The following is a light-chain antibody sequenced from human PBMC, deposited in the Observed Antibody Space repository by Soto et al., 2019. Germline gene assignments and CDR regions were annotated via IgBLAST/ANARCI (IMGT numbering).Light chain of an antibody. V-gene: IGKV1-13*02. J-gene: IGKJ5*01. CDR3: QQYNSYSPIT. CDR1: QGISSA. CDR2: DAS. Sequence: AIQLTQSPSSLSASVGDRVTITCQSSQGISSALAWYQQKPGKAPKLLIYDASSLESGVPSRFSGSGSGTEFTLTISSLQPDDFATYYCQQYNSYSPITFGQGTRLEIK.